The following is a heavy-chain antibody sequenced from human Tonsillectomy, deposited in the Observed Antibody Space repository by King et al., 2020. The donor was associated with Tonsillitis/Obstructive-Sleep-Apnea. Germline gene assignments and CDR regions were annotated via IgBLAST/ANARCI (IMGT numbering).Heavy chain of an antibody. Sequence: VQLQESGPGLVKPSETLSLTCTVSGGSVSSGSYYWRWIRQPPGKGLEWIGYIYTSGTTNTNPSLKSRVTISVDTSKNQFSLKLNSVTAADTAVYYCARGIAAAAEYFQHWGQGTLVTVSS. V-gene: IGHV4-61*01. J-gene: IGHJ1*01. CDR2: IYTSGTT. D-gene: IGHD6-13*01. CDR3: ARGIAAAAEYFQH. CDR1: GGSVSSGSYY.